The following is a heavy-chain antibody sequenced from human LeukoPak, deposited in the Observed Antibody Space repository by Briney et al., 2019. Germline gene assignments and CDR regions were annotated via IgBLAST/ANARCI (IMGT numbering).Heavy chain of an antibody. J-gene: IGHJ4*02. CDR3: ARASSDFWSGYSSAIDY. CDR1: GYTFTGYY. CDR2: INPNSGGT. D-gene: IGHD3-3*01. Sequence: GASVKVSCKASGYTFTGYYMHWVRQAPGQGLEWMGWINPNSGGTNYAQKFQGRVTMTRDTSISTAYMELSRLRSDDTAVYYCARASSDFWSGYSSAIDYRDQGTLVTVSS. V-gene: IGHV1-2*02.